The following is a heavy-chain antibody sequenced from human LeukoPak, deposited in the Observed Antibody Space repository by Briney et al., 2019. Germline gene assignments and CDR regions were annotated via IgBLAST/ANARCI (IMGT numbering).Heavy chain of an antibody. CDR1: GYSFTSYW. Sequence: GESLKISCKGSGYSFTSYWIGWVRQMPGKGLEWMGIIYPGDSDTRYSPSFQGQVTISADKSISTAYLQWSSLKASDTAMYYCARRRGKEGGYDSYYYMDVWGKGTTVTIFS. D-gene: IGHD5-12*01. V-gene: IGHV5-51*01. CDR2: IYPGDSDT. J-gene: IGHJ6*03. CDR3: ARRRGKEGGYDSYYYMDV.